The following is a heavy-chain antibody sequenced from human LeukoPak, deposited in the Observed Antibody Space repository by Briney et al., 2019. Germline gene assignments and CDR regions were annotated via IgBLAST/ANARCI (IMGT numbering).Heavy chain of an antibody. CDR2: INHSGST. J-gene: IGHJ4*02. D-gene: IGHD3-3*01. Sequence: PSETLSLTCAVYGGSFSGYYWSWIRQPPGKGLEWIWEINHSGSTNYNPSLKSRVTISVDTSTKQSSLKLSSVTDADTAVYYCAREFTIFGVVIFDSWGRGNLVTVSS. V-gene: IGHV4-34*01. CDR1: GGSFSGYY. CDR3: AREFTIFGVVIFDS.